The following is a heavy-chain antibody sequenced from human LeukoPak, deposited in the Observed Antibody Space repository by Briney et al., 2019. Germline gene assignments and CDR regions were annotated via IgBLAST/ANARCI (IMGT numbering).Heavy chain of an antibody. CDR2: IYYTVPS. CDR1: GDSISTYY. Sequence: PSETLSLTCTVSGDSISTYYWSWIRQPPRKGVVWIGYIYYTVPSDYNPSLKSRVTKSVDMSTRQSSLTFSSCTAAGPAVYYCARAVGGDGSGSLWGPGTLVTVSS. V-gene: IGHV4-59*01. D-gene: IGHD3-10*01. CDR3: ARAVGGDGSGSL. J-gene: IGHJ4*02.